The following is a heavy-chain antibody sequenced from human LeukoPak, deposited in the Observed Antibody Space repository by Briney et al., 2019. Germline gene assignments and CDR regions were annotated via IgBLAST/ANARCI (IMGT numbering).Heavy chain of an antibody. Sequence: ASVKVSCKASGYTFTSYGISWVRQAPGQGLEWMGWINPNSGGTNYAQKFQGRVTMTRDTSISTAYMELSRLRSDDTAVYYCARDLVAAAFDPWGQGTLVTVSS. CDR1: GYTFTSYG. CDR2: INPNSGGT. V-gene: IGHV1-2*02. D-gene: IGHD6-13*01. J-gene: IGHJ5*02. CDR3: ARDLVAAAFDP.